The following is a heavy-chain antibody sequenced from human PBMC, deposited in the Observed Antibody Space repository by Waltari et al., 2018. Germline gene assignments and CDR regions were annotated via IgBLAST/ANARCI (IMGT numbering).Heavy chain of an antibody. CDR1: GGSFSGYY. V-gene: IGHV3-74*01. CDR3: ASLSHITIFGVN. D-gene: IGHD3-3*01. J-gene: IGHJ4*02. CDR2: INSDGSST. Sequence: VQLQQWGAGLLKPSETLSLTCAVYGGSFSGYYWSWIRQPPGKGLVWVSRINSDGSSTSYADSVKGRFTISRDNAKNTLYLQMNSLRAEDTAVYYCASLSHITIFGVNWGQGTLVTVSS.